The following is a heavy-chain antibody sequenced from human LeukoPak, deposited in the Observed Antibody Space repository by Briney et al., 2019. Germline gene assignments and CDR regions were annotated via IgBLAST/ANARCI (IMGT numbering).Heavy chain of an antibody. D-gene: IGHD2-2*01. Sequence: PGGSLRLSCLTSGYPFSHHGIHWVRQAPGRGLEWLALVWPEGIKKVYADSVKGRFIVSKDNSENTLSLQLNSLGPDDTAVYYCVVVLVPAAVWQFDVWGRGTLVTVSS. CDR2: VWPEGIKK. V-gene: IGHV3-33*01. J-gene: IGHJ2*01. CDR1: GYPFSHHG. CDR3: VVVLVPAAVWQFDV.